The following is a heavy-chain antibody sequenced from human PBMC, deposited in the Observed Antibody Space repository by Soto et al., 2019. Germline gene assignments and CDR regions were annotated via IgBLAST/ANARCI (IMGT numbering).Heavy chain of an antibody. CDR1: GGTFSSYA. V-gene: IGHV1-69*06. J-gene: IGHJ4*02. CDR3: ASYSYGPPIYFDY. Sequence: ASVKVSCKASGGTFSSYAISWVRQAPGQGLEWMGGIIPIFGTANYEQKFQGRVTITADKSTSTAYTELSSLRSEDTAVYYCASYSYGPPIYFDYWGQGTLVTVSS. CDR2: IIPIFGTA. D-gene: IGHD5-18*01.